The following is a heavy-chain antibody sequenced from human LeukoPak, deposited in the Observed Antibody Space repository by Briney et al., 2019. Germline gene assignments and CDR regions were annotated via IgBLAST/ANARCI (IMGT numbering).Heavy chain of an antibody. CDR1: GFTFSNYW. Sequence: GGSLRLSCAASGFTFSNYWMNWVRQAPGKGLEWVAFIRCDGSNKYYADSVKGRFTISRDNSKNTLYLQMNSLRAEDTAVYYCAKKALTGDFDYWGQGTLVTVSS. D-gene: IGHD7-27*01. V-gene: IGHV3-30*02. CDR3: AKKALTGDFDY. J-gene: IGHJ4*02. CDR2: IRCDGSNK.